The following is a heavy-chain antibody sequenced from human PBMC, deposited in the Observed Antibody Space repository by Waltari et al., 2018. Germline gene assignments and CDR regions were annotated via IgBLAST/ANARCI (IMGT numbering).Heavy chain of an antibody. D-gene: IGHD6-13*01. CDR2: IYTSGST. CDR3: ARDEGIAAAGEPFDY. CDR1: GGSIRSYY. V-gene: IGHV4-4*07. Sequence: QVQLQESGPGLVKPSETLSLTCTVSGGSIRSYYWSWIRQPAGKGLEWIGRIYTSGSTNYNPSLKSRVTMSVDTSKNQFSLKLSSVTAADTAVYYCARDEGIAAAGEPFDYWGQGTLVTVSS. J-gene: IGHJ4*02.